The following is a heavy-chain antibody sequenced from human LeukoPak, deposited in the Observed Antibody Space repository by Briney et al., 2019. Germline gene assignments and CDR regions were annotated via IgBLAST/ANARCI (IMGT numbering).Heavy chain of an antibody. J-gene: IGHJ4*02. CDR2: INPSRAT. D-gene: IGHD4-17*01. V-gene: IGHV4-34*01. CDR1: GASLSGYY. CDR3: AGSRHYEAHFDF. Sequence: SETLSLTCAVYGASLSGYYWSWIRQPPGRGLEWVGEINPSRATNYNPSLKSRVTISLDTSKNQFSLKLYSVTVADTAVYYCAGSRHYEAHFDFWGQGTPVTVSS.